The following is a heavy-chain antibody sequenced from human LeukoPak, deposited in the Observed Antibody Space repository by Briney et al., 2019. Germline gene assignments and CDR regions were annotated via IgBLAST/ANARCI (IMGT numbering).Heavy chain of an antibody. D-gene: IGHD1-14*01. CDR1: GYSFTAYY. CDR3: ASWAGGNEPVASFDY. CDR2: INLYSGGT. V-gene: IGHV1-2*02. J-gene: IGHJ4*02. Sequence: ASVKVSCKPTGYSFTAYYIYCMRQAPGQGLECMGWINLYSGGTKYAQRFQSRVTMTRDTSISTAYMELSRLRSDDTAIYYCASWAGGNEPVASFDYWGQGTLVTVSS.